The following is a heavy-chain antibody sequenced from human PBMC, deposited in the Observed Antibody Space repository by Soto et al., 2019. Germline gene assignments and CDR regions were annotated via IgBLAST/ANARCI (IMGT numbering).Heavy chain of an antibody. CDR3: AKCAYDFWSGYYGYYGMDV. CDR2: ISGSGGST. J-gene: IGHJ6*02. Sequence: PGGSLRLSCAASGFTFSGYAMSWVRQAPGKGLEWVSAISGSGGSTYYADSVKGRFTISRDNSKNTLYLQMNSLRAEDTAVYYCAKCAYDFWSGYYGYYGMDVWGHGTTVTVSS. CDR1: GFTFSGYA. D-gene: IGHD3-3*01. V-gene: IGHV3-23*01.